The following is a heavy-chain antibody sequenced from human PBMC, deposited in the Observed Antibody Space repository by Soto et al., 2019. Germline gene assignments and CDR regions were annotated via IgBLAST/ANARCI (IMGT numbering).Heavy chain of an antibody. CDR3: ARRARPDFYYMDV. V-gene: IGHV3-64*01. J-gene: IGHJ6*03. CDR2: ISSNGVGT. Sequence: EVQLAESGGGLAQPGGSLRLSCAASGFTLSGYAMDWVRQAPGKGLEYVSGISSNGVGTYYANSVQGRCTISRDKSKNTVYLQMGSLRPEDMAVYYCARRARPDFYYMDVWGKGTTVTVAS. D-gene: IGHD6-6*01. CDR1: GFTLSGYA.